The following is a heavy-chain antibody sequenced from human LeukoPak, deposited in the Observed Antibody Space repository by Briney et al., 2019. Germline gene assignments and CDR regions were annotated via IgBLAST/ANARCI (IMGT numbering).Heavy chain of an antibody. D-gene: IGHD4-17*01. V-gene: IGHV4-34*01. CDR3: ASYGHLVDY. J-gene: IGHJ4*02. CDR1: GGSFSGCY. CDR2: INHSGST. Sequence: SETLSLTCAVYGGSFSGCYWSWIRQPPGKGLEWIGEINHSGSTNYNPSLKSRVTISVDTSKNQFSLKLSSVTAADTAVYYCASYGHLVDYWGQGTLVTVSS.